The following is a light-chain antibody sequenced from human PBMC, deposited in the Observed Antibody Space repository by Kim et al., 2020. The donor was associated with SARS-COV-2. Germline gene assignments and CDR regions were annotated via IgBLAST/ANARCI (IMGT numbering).Light chain of an antibody. CDR3: QQYDSYPLT. Sequence: ASIGDRVTITCRASQDIRHYLAWFQQKPGQAPKPLMRAASNLESGVPSRFSGSGSGTDFTLTISSLQPEDFATYYCQQYDSYPLTFGTGTKVDIK. CDR1: QDIRHY. CDR2: AAS. J-gene: IGKJ3*01. V-gene: IGKV1-16*01.